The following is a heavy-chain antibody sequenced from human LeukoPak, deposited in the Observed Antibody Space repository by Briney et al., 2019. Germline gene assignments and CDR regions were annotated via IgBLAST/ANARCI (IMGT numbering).Heavy chain of an antibody. CDR3: ARDGATAIFDY. V-gene: IGHV3-53*01. D-gene: IGHD5-12*01. CDR2: IYSGGST. J-gene: IGHJ4*02. CDR1: GFTVSSYY. Sequence: GGSLRLSCAASGFTVSSYYMSWVRQAPGKGLEWVSVIYSGGSTYYADSVKGRFTISRDNSKNTLYLQMNSLRAEDTAVYYCARDGATAIFDYWGQGTLVTVSS.